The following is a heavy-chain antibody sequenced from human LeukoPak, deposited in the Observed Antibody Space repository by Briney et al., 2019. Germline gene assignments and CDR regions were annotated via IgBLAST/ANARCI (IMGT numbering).Heavy chain of an antibody. CDR2: IYYSGST. V-gene: IGHV4-39*07. CDR1: GGSISSSSYY. J-gene: IGHJ3*02. Sequence: SETLSLTCTVSGGSISSSSYYWGWIRQPPGKGLEWIGSIYYSGSTYYNPSLKSRVTISVDTSKNQFSLKLSSVTAADTAVYYCARDDSAATAFDIWGQGTMVTVSS. D-gene: IGHD2-15*01. CDR3: ARDDSAATAFDI.